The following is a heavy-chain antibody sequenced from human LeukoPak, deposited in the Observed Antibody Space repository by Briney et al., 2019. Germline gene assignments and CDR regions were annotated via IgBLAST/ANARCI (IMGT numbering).Heavy chain of an antibody. CDR2: IYYSGST. J-gene: IGHJ4*02. CDR3: ARDCPWGYSSSCVPFDY. Sequence: SETLSLTCSVSGGSLSSSTYYWGWIRQPPGKGLEWVGSIYYSGSTYYNPSLKSRVTISVDRSKNQFSLKLSSVTAADTAVYYCARDCPWGYSSSCVPFDYWGQGTLVTVSS. CDR1: GGSLSSSTYY. V-gene: IGHV4-39*07. D-gene: IGHD6-6*01.